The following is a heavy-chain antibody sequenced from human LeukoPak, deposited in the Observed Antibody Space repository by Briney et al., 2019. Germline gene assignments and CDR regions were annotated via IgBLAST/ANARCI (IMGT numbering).Heavy chain of an antibody. CDR2: IIPNSGST. CDR1: GYTFTGYA. V-gene: IGHV1-2*02. Sequence: ASVKVSCKASGYTFTGYAMNRVRQAPGQGLEWMGGIIPNSGSTNYAQKFQGRVTMTTDTSMSTAYMELSRLRSDDTAVYYCARESWRLVRNGDDAFDIWGQGTMVTVSS. J-gene: IGHJ3*02. CDR3: ARESWRLVRNGDDAFDI. D-gene: IGHD6-19*01.